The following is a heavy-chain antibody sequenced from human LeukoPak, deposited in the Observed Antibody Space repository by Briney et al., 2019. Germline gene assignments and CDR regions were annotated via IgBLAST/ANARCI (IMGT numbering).Heavy chain of an antibody. CDR2: IPYDGSNK. Sequence: SGGSLRLSCAASGFTFSTYAMHWVRQAPGKGLEWVAVIPYDGSNKYYADSVKGRFTISRDNSKNTLYLQMNSLRAEDTAVYYCAKEESSGSWVYWGQGTLVTVSS. V-gene: IGHV3-30*04. D-gene: IGHD1-26*01. CDR1: GFTFSTYA. CDR3: AKEESSGSWVY. J-gene: IGHJ4*02.